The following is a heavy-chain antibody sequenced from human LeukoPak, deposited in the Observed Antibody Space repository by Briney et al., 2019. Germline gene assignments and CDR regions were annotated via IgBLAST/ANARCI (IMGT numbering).Heavy chain of an antibody. J-gene: IGHJ3*02. CDR3: ARAYYYGSGSYAFDI. V-gene: IGHV4-59*07. CDR2: IYYSGST. CDR1: GGSISSYH. D-gene: IGHD3-10*01. Sequence: SDTLSLTCTVSGGSISSYHWSWIRQPPGKGLEWIGYIYYSGSTNHNPSLKSRVTISVDTSKNQFSLKLSSVTAADTAVYYCARAYYYGSGSYAFDIWGQGTMVTVSS.